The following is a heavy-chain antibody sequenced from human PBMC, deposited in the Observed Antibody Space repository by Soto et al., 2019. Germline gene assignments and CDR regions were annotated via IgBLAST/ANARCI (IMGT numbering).Heavy chain of an antibody. V-gene: IGHV1-3*01. J-gene: IGHJ1*01. Sequence: QVQLVQSGAEVKKPGASVKVSCKASGYTFTSYAMHWVRQAPGQRREWMGWINAGNGNTKYSQKFQGRVTITRDTSASTAYMELSSLRSEDTAVYYCARDLDAVAGTGYFQHWGQGTLVTVSS. D-gene: IGHD6-19*01. CDR3: ARDLDAVAGTGYFQH. CDR2: INAGNGNT. CDR1: GYTFTSYA.